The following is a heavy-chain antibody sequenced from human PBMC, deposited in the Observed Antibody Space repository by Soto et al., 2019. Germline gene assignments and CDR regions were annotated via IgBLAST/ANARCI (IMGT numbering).Heavy chain of an antibody. V-gene: IGHV1-18*04. CDR1: GYTFTSYG. CDR3: ARDRLNYYYDSSGYPGGY. J-gene: IGHJ4*02. Sequence: ASVKVSCKASGYTFTSYGISWVRQAPGQGLEWMGWISAYNGNTNYAQKLQGRVTMTTDTSTNTAYMELRSLRSDDTAVYYCARDRLNYYYDSSGYPGGYWGQGTLVTVSS. D-gene: IGHD3-22*01. CDR2: ISAYNGNT.